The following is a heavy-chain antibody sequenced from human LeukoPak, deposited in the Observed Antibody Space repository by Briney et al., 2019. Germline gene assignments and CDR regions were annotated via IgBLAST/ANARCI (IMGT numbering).Heavy chain of an antibody. CDR2: INPNSGGT. J-gene: IGHJ3*02. V-gene: IGHV1-2*02. CDR3: ARVADGYNYGAFDI. D-gene: IGHD5-24*01. Sequence: SVKLSCTASGYTFTGYYIHWVRQAPGQGLEWMGWINPNSGGTNYARSFQGRVTMTRDTSTSTAYVELNSLRSDDTAVYYCARVADGYNYGAFDIWGQGTVVTVSS. CDR1: GYTFTGYY.